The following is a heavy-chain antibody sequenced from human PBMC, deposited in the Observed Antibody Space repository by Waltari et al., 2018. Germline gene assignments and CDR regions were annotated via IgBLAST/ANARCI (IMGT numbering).Heavy chain of an antibody. J-gene: IGHJ6*03. CDR3: ARSPHYYDSSGSLYYYMDV. Sequence: QVQLVQSGAEVKKPGASVKVSCKASGYTFTSYAMHWVRQAPGQRLEWMGWINAGNGNTKYSQEVQGRVTITRDTSASTAYMELSSLRSEDMAVYYCARSPHYYDSSGSLYYYMDVWGKGTTVTVSS. V-gene: IGHV1-3*03. D-gene: IGHD3-22*01. CDR2: INAGNGNT. CDR1: GYTFTSYA.